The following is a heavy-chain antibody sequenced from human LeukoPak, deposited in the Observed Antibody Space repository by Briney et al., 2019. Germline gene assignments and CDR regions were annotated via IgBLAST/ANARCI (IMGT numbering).Heavy chain of an antibody. Sequence: GSLRLSCAASGFTFSDHWMIWVRQAPGKGLEWVSVTYSGGSTYYADSVKGRFTISRDNSKNTLYLQMNSLRAEDTAVYYCARDSRFSSSPDAFDIWGQGTMGTVSS. CDR3: ARDSRFSSSPDAFDI. V-gene: IGHV3-66*02. D-gene: IGHD6-6*01. CDR2: TYSGGST. J-gene: IGHJ3*02. CDR1: GFTFSDHW.